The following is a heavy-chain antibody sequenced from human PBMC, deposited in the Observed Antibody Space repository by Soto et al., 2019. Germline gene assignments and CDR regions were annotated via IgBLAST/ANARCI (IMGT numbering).Heavy chain of an antibody. D-gene: IGHD3-22*01. CDR2: IYWDDDK. J-gene: IGHJ4*02. CDR3: ARHPYYKPTDY. Sequence: QITLKESGPTLVKPTQTLTLTCTFSGFSLSTSGVGVGWIRQPPGKALERLALIYWDDDKRYSPSLKSRLPITKDTTKNQVVLTMTNMDPVDTATYYCARHPYYKPTDYWGQGTLVTVSS. CDR1: GFSLSTSGVG. V-gene: IGHV2-5*02.